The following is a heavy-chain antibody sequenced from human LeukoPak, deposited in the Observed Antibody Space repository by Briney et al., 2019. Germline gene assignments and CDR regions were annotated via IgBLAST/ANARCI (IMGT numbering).Heavy chain of an antibody. V-gene: IGHV3-11*05. D-gene: IGHD4-17*01. CDR3: AREATLNTVTRGHRGMDV. J-gene: IGHJ6*02. CDR2: ISSSSSYT. CDR1: GFTFSDHY. Sequence: GGSLRLSCAASGFTFSDHYMSWIRQAPGKGLEWVSYISSSSSYTNYADSVKGRFTISRDNAKNSLYLQMNSLRAEDTAVYYCAREATLNTVTRGHRGMDVWGQGTTVTVSS.